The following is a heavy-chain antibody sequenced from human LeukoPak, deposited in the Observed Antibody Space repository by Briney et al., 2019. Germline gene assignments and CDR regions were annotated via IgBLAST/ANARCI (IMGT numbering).Heavy chain of an antibody. J-gene: IGHJ5*02. V-gene: IGHV1-2*06. CDR3: ARDEASIIAAADP. D-gene: IGHD6-13*01. Sequence: ASVKVSCKASGYTFTGYYMHWVRQAPGQGLEWMGRINPNSGGTNYAQKFQGRVTMTRDTSISTAYMELSRLRSDDTAVYYCARDEASIIAAADPWGQGTLVTVSS. CDR1: GYTFTGYY. CDR2: INPNSGGT.